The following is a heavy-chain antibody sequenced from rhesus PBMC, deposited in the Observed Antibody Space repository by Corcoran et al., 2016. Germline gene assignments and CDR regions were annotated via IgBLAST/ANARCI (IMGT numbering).Heavy chain of an antibody. V-gene: IGHV4-173*01. D-gene: IGHD3-3*01. Sequence: QLQLQESGPGLVKPSETLSLTCTVSGGSISSNFWSWIRQPPGKGLEWIGRISCSGGSTDYNPSLKSRVTISTDTSKNQFSLKLTSMTAADTAVYYCASGGYNFWTGYYLAYWGQGVLVTVSS. J-gene: IGHJ4*01. CDR3: ASGGYNFWTGYYLAY. CDR1: GGSISSNF. CDR2: ISCSGGST.